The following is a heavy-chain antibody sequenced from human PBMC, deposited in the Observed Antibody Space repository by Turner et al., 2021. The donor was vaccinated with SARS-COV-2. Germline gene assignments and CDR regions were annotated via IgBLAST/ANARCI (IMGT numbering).Heavy chain of an antibody. J-gene: IGHJ4*02. CDR1: GFTFSNSD. V-gene: IGHV3-35*01. CDR2: VSWNCSRT. D-gene: IGHD5-18*01. Sequence: EVQLVESVGGLVQPGGSLRLSCAASGFTFSNSDMNWVHQAPGKGLEWVSGVSWNCSRTHYADSVKGRFIISRDNSRNTLYLQTNSLRTRGYTYDAVADYWGQGTLVTVSS. CDR3: ADY.